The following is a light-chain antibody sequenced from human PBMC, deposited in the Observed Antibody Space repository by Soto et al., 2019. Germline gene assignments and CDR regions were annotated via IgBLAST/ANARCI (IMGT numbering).Light chain of an antibody. CDR3: QQYNDWPPWT. V-gene: IGKV3D-15*01. J-gene: IGKJ1*01. Sequence: EIVLTQSPATLSVSPGERVTLSCRASQSVDINLAWYQQKPGQAPRLVIYAASIRATGIPARFSGSGSGTEFTLTISSLQSEDFAVYYCQQYNDWPPWTFGQGTKVDIK. CDR1: QSVDIN. CDR2: AAS.